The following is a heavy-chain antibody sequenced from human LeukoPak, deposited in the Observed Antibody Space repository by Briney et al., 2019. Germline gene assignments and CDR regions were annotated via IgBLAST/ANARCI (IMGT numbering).Heavy chain of an antibody. CDR3: ARVGDGYSEIDY. CDR1: GGSFSGYY. V-gene: IGHV4-34*01. D-gene: IGHD5-24*01. Sequence: PSETLSLTCAVYGGSFSGYYWSWIRQPPGKGLEWIGEINHSGSTNYNPSLESRVTISVDTSKNQFSLKLSSVTAADTAVYYCARVGDGYSEIDYWGQGTLVTVSS. J-gene: IGHJ4*02. CDR2: INHSGST.